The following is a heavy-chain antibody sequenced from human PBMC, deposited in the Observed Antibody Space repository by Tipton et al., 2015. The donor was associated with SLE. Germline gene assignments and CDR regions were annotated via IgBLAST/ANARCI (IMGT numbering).Heavy chain of an antibody. CDR3: ARAVTTVVTRAYWYFDL. Sequence: TLSLTCAVSGGSISSSNWWSWVRQPPGKGLEWIGEIYHSGSTNYNPSLKSRLTISVDKSKNQFSLKLSSVTAADTAVYYCARAVTTVVTRAYWYFDLWGRGTLVTASS. V-gene: IGHV4-4*02. D-gene: IGHD4-23*01. J-gene: IGHJ2*01. CDR2: IYHSGST. CDR1: GGSISSSNW.